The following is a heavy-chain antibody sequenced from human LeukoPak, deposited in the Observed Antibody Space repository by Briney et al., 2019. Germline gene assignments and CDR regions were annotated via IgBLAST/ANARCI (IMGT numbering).Heavy chain of an antibody. D-gene: IGHD1-26*01. V-gene: IGHV3-74*01. CDR1: GW. Sequence: GGSLRLSCAASGWMHWVRQDPGKGLVWVSGINSDGSRTFYADSVKGRFTISRDNAKNTVYLQMNSLRAEDTAVYYCAKDITSGSPYYFDYWGQGTLVTVSS. CDR2: INSDGSRT. CDR3: AKDITSGSPYYFDY. J-gene: IGHJ4*02.